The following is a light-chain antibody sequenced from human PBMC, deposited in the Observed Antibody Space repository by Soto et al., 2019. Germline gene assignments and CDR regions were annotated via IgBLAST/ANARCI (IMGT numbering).Light chain of an antibody. CDR1: QSVSSSY. CDR3: QQYGSSPVT. Sequence: ESVLTQSPGTLSLSPGERATLSCRASQSVSSSYLAWYQRKPGQAPRLLIYGVSSRATGIPDRFSGSGSGTDFTLSISRLEPEDFAVSYCQQYGSSPVTFGQGTKV. J-gene: IGKJ1*01. V-gene: IGKV3-20*01. CDR2: GVS.